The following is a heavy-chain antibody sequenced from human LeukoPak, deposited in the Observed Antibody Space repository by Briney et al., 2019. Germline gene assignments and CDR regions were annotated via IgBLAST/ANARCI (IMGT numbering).Heavy chain of an antibody. Sequence: PGGSLRLSCAVSGFTLSNYGMSWVRQAPGKGLEWVSVIYDNGDAYSADSVKGRFTISRHNSKNTLYLQMNSLRPEDTAVYYCAGGSRRDGYDYWGQGTLVTVSS. D-gene: IGHD5-24*01. V-gene: IGHV3-53*04. CDR1: GFTLSNYG. CDR3: AGGSRRDGYDY. J-gene: IGHJ4*02. CDR2: IYDNGDA.